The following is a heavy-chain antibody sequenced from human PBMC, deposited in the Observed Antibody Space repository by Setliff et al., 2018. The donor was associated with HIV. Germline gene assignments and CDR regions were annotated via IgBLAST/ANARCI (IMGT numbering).Heavy chain of an antibody. Sequence: PSETLSLTCTVSGGSINNGVSYWSWIRQSAEKGLEWIGHVSSSGSTTYNPSLKSRVTVSVDTSKNQFSLKLNSVTAADTAVYYCARGWIYYYYDIWGQGTMVTVSS. J-gene: IGHJ3*02. CDR3: ARGWIYYYYDI. V-gene: IGHV4-61*09. CDR1: GGSINNGVSY. CDR2: VSSSGST. D-gene: IGHD3-10*01.